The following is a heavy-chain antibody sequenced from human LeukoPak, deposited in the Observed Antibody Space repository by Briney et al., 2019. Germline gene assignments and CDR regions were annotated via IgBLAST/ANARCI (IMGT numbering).Heavy chain of an antibody. CDR2: INHSGST. J-gene: IGHJ4*02. CDR1: GGSFSGYY. D-gene: IGHD1-26*01. V-gene: IGHV4-34*01. Sequence: SETLSLTCAVYGGSFSGYYRSWIRQPPGKGLEWIGEINHSGSTNYNPSLKSRVTISVDTSKNQFSLKLSSVTAADTAVYYCARRYLLRGWLDYWGQGTLVTVSS. CDR3: ARRYLLRGWLDY.